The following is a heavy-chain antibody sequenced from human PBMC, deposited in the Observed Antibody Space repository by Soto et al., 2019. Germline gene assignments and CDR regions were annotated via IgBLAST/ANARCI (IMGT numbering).Heavy chain of an antibody. J-gene: IGHJ5*02. CDR3: ARGRVPDYYGSGNQNWFDP. V-gene: IGHV4-30-4*01. D-gene: IGHD3-10*01. CDR1: SSGDYY. CDR2: IYYSGST. Sequence: SSGDYYWSWIRQPPGKGLEWIGYIYYSGSTYYNPSLKSRVTISVDTSKNQFSLKLSSVTAADTAVYYCARGRVPDYYGSGNQNWFDPWGQGTLVTVSS.